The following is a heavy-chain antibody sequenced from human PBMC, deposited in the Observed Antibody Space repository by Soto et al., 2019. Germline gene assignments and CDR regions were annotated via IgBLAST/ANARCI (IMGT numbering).Heavy chain of an antibody. J-gene: IGHJ4*02. CDR3: ARSIVVVTAADY. V-gene: IGHV1-3*01. Sequence: ASVKVSCKASGYTFTSYDMHWVRQAPGQRLEWMGWINVGNGNTKYSQKFQGRVTITRDTSASTAYMELSSLRSEDTAVYYCARSIVVVTAADYWGQGTLVTVSS. D-gene: IGHD2-21*02. CDR1: GYTFTSYD. CDR2: INVGNGNT.